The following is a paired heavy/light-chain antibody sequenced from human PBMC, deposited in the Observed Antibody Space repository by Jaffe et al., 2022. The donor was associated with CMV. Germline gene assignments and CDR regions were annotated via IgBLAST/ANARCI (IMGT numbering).Light chain of an antibody. J-gene: IGKJ4*01. CDR1: QSVLYSSNNKNY. CDR3: QQYYSTPPL. Sequence: DIVMTQSPDSLAVSLGERATINCKSSQSVLYSSNNKNYLAWYQQKPGQPPKLLIYWASTRESGVPDRFSGSGSGTDFTLTISSLQAEDVAVYYCQQYYSTPPLFGGGTKVEIK. CDR2: WAS. V-gene: IGKV4-1*01.
Heavy chain of an antibody. J-gene: IGHJ4*02. D-gene: IGHD2-2*02. CDR1: GFTFSSYS. CDR3: ARFTGLTFYCSSTSCDKGVDY. Sequence: EVQLVESGGGLVKPGGSLRLSCAASGFTFSSYSMNWVRQAPGKGLEWVSSISSSSSYIYYADSVKGRFTISRDNAKNSLYLQMNSLRAEDTAVYYCARFTGLTFYCSSTSCDKGVDYWGQGTLVTVSS. CDR2: ISSSSSYI. V-gene: IGHV3-21*01.